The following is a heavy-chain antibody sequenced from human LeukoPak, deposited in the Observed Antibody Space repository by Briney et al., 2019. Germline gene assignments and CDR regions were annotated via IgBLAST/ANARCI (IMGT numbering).Heavy chain of an antibody. Sequence: SRTLSLTCAISGDSVSSNSAAWSWIRQSPSRGLEWLGRTYYRSKWNNDYAVSLKSRITINPDTSKNQFSLQLNSVTPEDAAVYYCVRSRGAIVDYWGQGALVTVSS. CDR3: VRSRGAIVDY. CDR1: GDSVSSNSAA. CDR2: TYYRSKWNN. J-gene: IGHJ4*02. V-gene: IGHV6-1*01.